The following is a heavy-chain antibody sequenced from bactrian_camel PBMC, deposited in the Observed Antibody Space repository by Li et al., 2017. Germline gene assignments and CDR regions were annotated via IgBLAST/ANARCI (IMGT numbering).Heavy chain of an antibody. CDR2: ISSSGGLQ. CDR1: GFTFSNYA. Sequence: DVQLVESGGGLVQPGGSLTLSCASSGFTFSNYAMHWVRQAPGKAVEWVSSISSSGGLQRYADSVKGRFTISRDNAKKTVYLQMNSLKSEDTALYYCSTLGTTFCTGGSCRDYWGQGTQVTVS. J-gene: IGHJ4*01. CDR3: STLGTTFCTGGSCRDY. D-gene: IGHD7*01. V-gene: IGHV3S40*01.